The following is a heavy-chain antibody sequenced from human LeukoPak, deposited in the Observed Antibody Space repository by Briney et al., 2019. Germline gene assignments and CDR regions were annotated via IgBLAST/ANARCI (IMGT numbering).Heavy chain of an antibody. CDR3: AVTGDHHYYYGMDV. V-gene: IGHV4-39*01. J-gene: IGHJ6*02. Sequence: SETLSLTCTASGGSISSSSYYWGWIRQPPGKGLEWIGSIYYSGSTYYNPSLKSRVTISVDTSKNQFSLKLSSVTAADTAVYYCAVTGDHHYYYGMDVWGQGTTVTVSS. D-gene: IGHD7-27*01. CDR2: IYYSGST. CDR1: GGSISSSSYY.